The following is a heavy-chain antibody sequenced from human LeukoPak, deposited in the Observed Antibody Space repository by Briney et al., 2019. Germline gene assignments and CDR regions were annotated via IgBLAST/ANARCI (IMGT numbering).Heavy chain of an antibody. CDR1: GFTFSNYW. J-gene: IGHJ3*02. D-gene: IGHD1-26*01. CDR2: IHSDGSST. Sequence: PGRSLRLSCAASGFTFSNYWMHWVRQAPGKGLVWVSRIHSDGSSTTSADSVKGRFTISRDNAENTLYLQMNSLRAEDTAVYYCGKNRYSGSLSPFDIWGQGTMVTVSS. V-gene: IGHV3-74*01. CDR3: GKNRYSGSLSPFDI.